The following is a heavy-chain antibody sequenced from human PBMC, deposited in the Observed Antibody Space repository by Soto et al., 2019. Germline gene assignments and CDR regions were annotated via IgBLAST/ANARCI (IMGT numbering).Heavy chain of an antibody. CDR1: GFTVSSKY. D-gene: IGHD2-15*01. CDR3: ARDDVLCDGGRCYGVPLDV. Sequence: GGSLRLSCAASGFTVSSKYMSWVRQAPGKGLEWVSLIQSGGPTYYADSVKGRFTISGDTSENTVHLQMDSLRAEDTAVYYCARDDVLCDGGRCYGVPLDVWGKWTTVTVSS. J-gene: IGHJ6*04. V-gene: IGHV3-66*01. CDR2: IQSGGPT.